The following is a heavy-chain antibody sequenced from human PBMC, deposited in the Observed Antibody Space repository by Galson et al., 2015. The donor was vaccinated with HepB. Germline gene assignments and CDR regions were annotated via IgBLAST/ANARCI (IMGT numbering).Heavy chain of an antibody. CDR3: AREGPDYYGSGSYYLEYYFDY. V-gene: IGHV3-33*08. J-gene: IGHJ4*02. CDR1: GFTFSSYG. D-gene: IGHD3-10*01. CDR2: IWYDGSNK. Sequence: SLRLSCAASGFTFSSYGMHWVRQAPGKGLEWVAVIWYDGSNKYYADSVKGRFTISRDNSKNTLYLQMNSLRAEDTAVYYCAREGPDYYGSGSYYLEYYFDYWGQGTLVTVSS.